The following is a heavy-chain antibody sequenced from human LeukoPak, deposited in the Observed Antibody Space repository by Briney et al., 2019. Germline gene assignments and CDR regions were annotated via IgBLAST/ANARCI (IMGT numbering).Heavy chain of an antibody. J-gene: IGHJ4*02. V-gene: IGHV1-18*04. D-gene: IGHD2-2*01. CDR3: ASETRYCSSTSCLDY. CDR2: ISGYNGNT. Sequence: GASVKVSCKASGYTFTSYGISWVRQAPGQGLEWMGWISGYNGNTSYAQKLQGRVTMTTDTSTSTAYMELRSLRSDDTAMYYCASETRYCSSTSCLDYWGQGTLVAVSS. CDR1: GYTFTSYG.